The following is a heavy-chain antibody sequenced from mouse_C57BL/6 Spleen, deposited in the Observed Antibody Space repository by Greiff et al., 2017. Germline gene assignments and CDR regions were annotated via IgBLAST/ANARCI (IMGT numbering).Heavy chain of an antibody. D-gene: IGHD2-4*01. Sequence: EVMLVESGGDLVKPGGSLKLSCAASGFTFSSYGMSWVRQTPDKRLEWVATISSGGSYPYYPDSVKGRYTISRDNAKNTLYLQMSSLKSEDTAMYYCARQGDYDGFADWGTGTLVTVSA. CDR3: ARQGDYDGFAD. CDR2: ISSGGSYP. J-gene: IGHJ3*01. CDR1: GFTFSSYG. V-gene: IGHV5-6*01.